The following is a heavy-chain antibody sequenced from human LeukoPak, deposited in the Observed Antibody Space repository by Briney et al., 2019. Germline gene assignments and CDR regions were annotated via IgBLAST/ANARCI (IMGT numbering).Heavy chain of an antibody. CDR2: IRSKANSYAT. D-gene: IGHD6-19*01. CDR3: TRSSVAGHLNY. Sequence: GGSLRLSCAASVFTFSGSAMHWVRQASGKGLEWVGRIRSKANSYATAYAASVKGRFTISRDDSKNTAYLQMNSLKTEDTAVYYCTRSSVAGHLNYWGQGTLVTVSS. V-gene: IGHV3-73*01. J-gene: IGHJ4*02. CDR1: VFTFSGSA.